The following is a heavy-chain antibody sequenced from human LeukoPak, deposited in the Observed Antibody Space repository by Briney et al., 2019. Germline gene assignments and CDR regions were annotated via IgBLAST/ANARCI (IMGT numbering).Heavy chain of an antibody. Sequence: SETLSLTCTVSGGSISSSSYYWGWIRQHPGRGLEWIGSIYYSGNTYYNPSLKSRVAISVDTSKNQFSLKLSSVTAADTAVYYCARHRNSYGPLTLDYWGQGTLVTVSS. D-gene: IGHD5-18*01. CDR3: ARHRNSYGPLTLDY. CDR2: IYYSGNT. CDR1: GGSISSSSYY. V-gene: IGHV4-39*01. J-gene: IGHJ4*02.